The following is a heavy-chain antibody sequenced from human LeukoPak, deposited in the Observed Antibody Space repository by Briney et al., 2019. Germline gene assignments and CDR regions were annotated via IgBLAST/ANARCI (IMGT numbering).Heavy chain of an antibody. CDR1: GGSISSSSYY. Sequence: SETLSLTCTVSGGSISSSSYYWGWIRQPPGKGLEWIGSIYHSGSTYYNPSLKSRVTISVDTSKNQFSLKLSSVTAADTAMYYCASLYGSGFSFDYWGQGTLVTVSS. J-gene: IGHJ4*02. D-gene: IGHD3-10*01. V-gene: IGHV4-39*07. CDR2: IYHSGST. CDR3: ASLYGSGFSFDY.